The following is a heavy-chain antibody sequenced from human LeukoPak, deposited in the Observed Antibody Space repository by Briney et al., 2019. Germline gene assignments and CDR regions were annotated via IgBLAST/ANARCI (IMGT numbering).Heavy chain of an antibody. D-gene: IGHD2-2*01. J-gene: IGHJ3*02. CDR3: ARDREDCSSTSCYDPAFDI. CDR1: GFTFSSYA. V-gene: IGHV3-30*04. Sequence: GRSLRLSCAASGFTFSSYAMHWVRQAPGKGLEWVAVISYDGSNKYYTDSVKGRFTISRDNSKNTLYLQMNRLRAEDTAVYYCARDREDCSSTSCYDPAFDIWGQGTMVTVSS. CDR2: ISYDGSNK.